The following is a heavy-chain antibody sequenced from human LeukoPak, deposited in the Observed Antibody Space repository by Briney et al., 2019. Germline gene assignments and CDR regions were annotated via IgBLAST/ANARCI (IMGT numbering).Heavy chain of an antibody. J-gene: IGHJ4*02. V-gene: IGHV3-74*01. D-gene: IGHD2-2*01. CDR1: GFTFSTYA. CDR2: INGDGSST. Sequence: GGSLRLSCAASGFTFSTYAMHWVRQAPGKGLVWVSRINGDGSSTTYADSVKGRFTISRDNAKNTLYLQMSSLRADDTAVYYCARDYHGLNYWGQGTLVTVSS. CDR3: ARDYHGLNY.